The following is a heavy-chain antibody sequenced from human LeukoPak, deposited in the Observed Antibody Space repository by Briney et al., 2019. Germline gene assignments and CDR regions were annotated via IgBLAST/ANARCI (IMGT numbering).Heavy chain of an antibody. CDR3: EVTGVGYCSSTSCYGAFDI. Sequence: GASVKGSCKASGYTFTSYYMHWVRQAPGQGLEWMGIINPSGGSTSYAQKFQGRVTMTRDTSTSTVYMELSSLRSEDTAVYYCEVTGVGYCSSTSCYGAFDIWGQGTMVTVSS. CDR2: INPSGGST. D-gene: IGHD2-2*01. J-gene: IGHJ3*02. CDR1: GYTFTSYY. V-gene: IGHV1-46*01.